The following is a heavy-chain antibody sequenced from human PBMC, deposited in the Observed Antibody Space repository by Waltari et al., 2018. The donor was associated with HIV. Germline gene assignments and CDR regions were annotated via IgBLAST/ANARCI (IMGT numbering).Heavy chain of an antibody. Sequence: QVQLQASGPGLVKPSETLSLTCTVPGGSISRYSVSWIRQPPGKGLEWIGYIYYSGSTNYNPSLKSRVTISVDTSKNQFSLKLSSVTAADTAVYYCARVVSGAFDIWGQGTMVTVSS. J-gene: IGHJ3*02. CDR3: ARVVSGAFDI. CDR2: IYYSGST. V-gene: IGHV4-59*01. CDR1: GGSISRYS. D-gene: IGHD3-10*01.